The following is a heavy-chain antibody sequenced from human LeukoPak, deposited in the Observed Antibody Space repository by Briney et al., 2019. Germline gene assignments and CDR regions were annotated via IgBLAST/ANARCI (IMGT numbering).Heavy chain of an antibody. CDR3: AIDPNWGVDY. J-gene: IGHJ4*02. CDR1: GFTFSYYT. V-gene: IGHV3-23*01. CDR2: IGISGGGI. Sequence: PGGSLRLSCAASGFTFSYYTMYWVRQAPGKGLEWVSIIGISGGGIHYADSVKGRFTISRDNSKDTLYLQMNSLRAEDTAVYYCAIDPNWGVDYLGQGVLVTVSS. D-gene: IGHD7-27*01.